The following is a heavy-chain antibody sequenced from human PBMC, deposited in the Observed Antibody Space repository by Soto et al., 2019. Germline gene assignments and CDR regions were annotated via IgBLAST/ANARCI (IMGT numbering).Heavy chain of an antibody. J-gene: IGHJ6*04. CDR3: ARGPRFRGFCGMNG. CDR2: IYYTGSI. Sequence: PSETLSLTCTLSGGSISSGGYYWTWIRQHPGKGLEWIGYIYYTGSIYYNPSLKSRVTISVDTSKNQFSLKLSSVTAADTAVYYCARGPRFRGFCGMNGWGKANTVTVS. V-gene: IGHV4-31*03. D-gene: IGHD3-10*01. CDR1: GGSISSGGYY.